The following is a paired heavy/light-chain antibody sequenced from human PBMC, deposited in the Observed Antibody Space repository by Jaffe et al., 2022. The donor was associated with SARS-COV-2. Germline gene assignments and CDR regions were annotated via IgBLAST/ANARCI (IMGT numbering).Light chain of an antibody. V-gene: IGKV3-15*01. J-gene: IGKJ3*01. CDR1: QSVSSN. CDR2: GAS. Sequence: EIVMTQSPATLSVSPGERATLSCRASQSVSSNLAWYQQKPGQAPRPLIYGASTRATGIPARFSGSGSGTEFTLTISSLQSEDFAVYYCQQYNHYPPFTFGPGTKVDI. CDR3: QQYNHYPPFT.
Heavy chain of an antibody. CDR3: VKERRQVPWDYFDS. D-gene: IGHD7-27*01. CDR2: ISGNGGST. CDR1: GFTFSNFA. V-gene: IGHV3-64D*09. Sequence: EVQLVESGGELVQPGGSLRLSCAASGFTFSNFAMHWVRQAPGKALEYVSGISGNGGSTYYADSVKGRFTISRDNSKNTLYLQMSGLRAEDTAVYHCVKERRQVPWDYFDSWGQGTLVTVSS. J-gene: IGHJ4*02.